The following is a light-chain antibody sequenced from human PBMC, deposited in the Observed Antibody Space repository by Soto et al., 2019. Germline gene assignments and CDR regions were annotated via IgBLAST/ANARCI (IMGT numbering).Light chain of an antibody. CDR1: SSDVGSYNL. CDR2: EGS. CDR3: SLYSSTSTWV. J-gene: IGLJ3*02. V-gene: IGLV2-14*02. Sequence: QSVLTQPASVSGSPGQSITISCTGTSSDVGSYNLVSWYQQHPGKAPKLMIYEGSNRPSGVPDRFSGSKSGNTASLTISGLQTEDEADYYCSLYSSTSTWVFGGGTKLTVL.